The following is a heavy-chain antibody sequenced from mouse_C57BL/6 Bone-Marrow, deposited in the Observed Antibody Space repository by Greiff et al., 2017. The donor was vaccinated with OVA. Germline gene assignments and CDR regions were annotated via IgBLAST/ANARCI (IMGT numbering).Heavy chain of an antibody. J-gene: IGHJ1*03. Sequence: VKLQESGPELVKPGASVKISCKASGYAFSSSWMNWVKQRPGKGLEWIGRIYPGDGDTNYNGKFKGKATLTADKSSSTAYMQLSSLTSEDSAVYFCASGTYYYGSSYDWYFDVWGTGTTVTVSS. D-gene: IGHD1-1*01. CDR3: ASGTYYYGSSYDWYFDV. CDR1: GYAFSSSW. CDR2: IYPGDGDT. V-gene: IGHV1-82*01.